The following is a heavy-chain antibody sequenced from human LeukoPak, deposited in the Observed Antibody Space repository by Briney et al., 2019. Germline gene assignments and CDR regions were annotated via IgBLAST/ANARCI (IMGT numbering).Heavy chain of an antibody. J-gene: IGHJ4*02. Sequence: GGSLRLSCAASGFTFSIYTIHWVRQAPGKGLEWVAVVSYDGSNKYYADSVKGRFTISRDNSKNTLYLQMNSLRAEATAMYYCARGMVGPTRTLFDYWGQGTLVTVSS. CDR1: GFTFSIYT. D-gene: IGHD1-26*01. CDR3: ARGMVGPTRTLFDY. V-gene: IGHV3-30-3*01. CDR2: VSYDGSNK.